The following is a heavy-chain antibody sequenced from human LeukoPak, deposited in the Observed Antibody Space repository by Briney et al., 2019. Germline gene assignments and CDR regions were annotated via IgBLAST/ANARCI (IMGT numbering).Heavy chain of an antibody. CDR2: INPNSGGT. D-gene: IGHD1-26*01. J-gene: IGHJ6*02. CDR3: ARVREDGMDV. V-gene: IGHV1-2*02. Sequence: MGWINPNSGGTNYAQKFQGRVTMTRDTSISTAYMELSRLRSDDTAVYYCARVREDGMDVWGQGTTVTVSS.